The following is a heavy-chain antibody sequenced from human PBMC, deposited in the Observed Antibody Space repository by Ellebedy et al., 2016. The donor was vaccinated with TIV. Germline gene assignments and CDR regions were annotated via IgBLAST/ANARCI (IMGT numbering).Heavy chain of an antibody. J-gene: IGHJ3*02. CDR1: GGSFSGYY. CDR2: ISSSGSTI. V-gene: IGHV3-11*01. CDR3: ARCSGWHGSWDI. D-gene: IGHD6-19*01. Sequence: LSLTCAVYGGSFSGYYWSWIRQAPGKGLEWVSYISSSGSTIYYADSVKGRFTISRDNAKNSLYLQMNSLRAEDTAVYYCARCSGWHGSWDIWGQGTMVTVSS.